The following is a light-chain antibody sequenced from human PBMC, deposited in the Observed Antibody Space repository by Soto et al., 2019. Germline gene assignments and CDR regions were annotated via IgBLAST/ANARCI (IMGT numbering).Light chain of an antibody. Sequence: EIVLTQSPPTLSLSHGERATLSCRASQSVSSSYLVWHQQKPGQAPRLLIYDTSARAAGIPARFSGSGSATEFTLTISSLQSEDFALYYCQHTLKWPPTFGQGTKV. CDR1: QSVSSSY. V-gene: IGKV3D-7*01. CDR2: DTS. J-gene: IGKJ1*01. CDR3: QHTLKWPPT.